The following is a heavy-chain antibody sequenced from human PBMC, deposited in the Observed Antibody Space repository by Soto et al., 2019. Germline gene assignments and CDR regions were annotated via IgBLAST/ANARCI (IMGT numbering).Heavy chain of an antibody. CDR1: GGSISSGDYY. J-gene: IGHJ4*02. D-gene: IGHD6-6*01. CDR3: ARAQPRNPIYSSSQDYFDY. V-gene: IGHV4-30-4*01. Sequence: PSETLSLTCTVSGGSISSGDYYWSWIRQPPGKGLEWIGYIYYSGSTYYNPSLKSRVTISVDTSKNQFSLKLSSVTAADTAVYYCARAQPRNPIYSSSQDYFDYWGQGTLVTVSS. CDR2: IYYSGST.